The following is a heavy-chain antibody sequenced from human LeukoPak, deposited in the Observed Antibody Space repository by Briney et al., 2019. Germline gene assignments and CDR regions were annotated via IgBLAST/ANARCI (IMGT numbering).Heavy chain of an antibody. CDR3: ARDGGTKYYYDSTDY. J-gene: IGHJ4*02. Sequence: ASVKVSCKASGYTFTSYGISWVRQAPGQGLEWMGWISAYNGNTSYAQKLQGRVTMTTDTSTSTAYMELSRLRSDDTAVYYCARDGGTKYYYDSTDYWGQGTLVTVSS. D-gene: IGHD3-22*01. V-gene: IGHV1-18*01. CDR1: GYTFTSYG. CDR2: ISAYNGNT.